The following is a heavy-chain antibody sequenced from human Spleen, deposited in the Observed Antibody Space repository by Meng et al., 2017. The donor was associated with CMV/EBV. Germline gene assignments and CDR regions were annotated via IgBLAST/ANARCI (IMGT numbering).Heavy chain of an antibody. V-gene: IGHV4-61*01. D-gene: IGHD3-10*01. Sequence: GSEVSGSIGNYYWAWSRQPPGKGLECIGYVHYSGSTNYNPSLRSRATISVDTSKNQFSLNLNSVTAADTAVYYCARSPGYPREFDYWGQGTLVTVSS. J-gene: IGHJ4*02. CDR3: ARSPGYPREFDY. CDR2: VHYSGST. CDR1: EVSGSIGNYY.